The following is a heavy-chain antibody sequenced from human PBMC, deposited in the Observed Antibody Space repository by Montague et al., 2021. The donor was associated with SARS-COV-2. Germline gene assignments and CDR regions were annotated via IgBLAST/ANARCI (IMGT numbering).Heavy chain of an antibody. D-gene: IGHD3-10*01. CDR3: ARLGDGVVPSPILGVGPYYSYYYMDV. CDR2: IHHGGST. Sequence: SETPSLTCAVHGGSFSTYSWNWIRQPPGKGLEWIGEIHHGGSTNYNPSLKSRVTISADTSKNQFSLKLTSVAAADTAVHYCARLGDGVVPSPILGVGPYYSYYYMDVWGKGTTVTVSS. V-gene: IGHV4-34*01. J-gene: IGHJ6*03. CDR1: GGSFSTYS.